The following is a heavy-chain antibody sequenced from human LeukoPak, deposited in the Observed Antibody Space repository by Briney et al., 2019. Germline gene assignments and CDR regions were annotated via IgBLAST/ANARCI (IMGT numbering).Heavy chain of an antibody. Sequence: ASVRVSCTPSVYTFSSYGISWVRQAPGQGREWMGWISAYDGNTNYAQKLQGRVTMTTDTSPSTDYMELRSLRSDDTAVYYCARAVRGYSYAYLPYWGQGTLVTVSS. CDR2: ISAYDGNT. J-gene: IGHJ4*02. CDR1: VYTFSSYG. D-gene: IGHD5-18*01. CDR3: ARAVRGYSYAYLPY. V-gene: IGHV1-18*01.